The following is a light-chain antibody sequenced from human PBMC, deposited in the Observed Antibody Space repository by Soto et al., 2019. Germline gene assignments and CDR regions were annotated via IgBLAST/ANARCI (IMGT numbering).Light chain of an antibody. J-gene: IGLJ3*02. CDR2: DVS. Sequence: QSVLTQPRSVSGSPGQSVTISCTGTSSDVGGYNYVSWYQQHPGKAPKLMIYDVSKRPSGVPDRFSGSKSGNTASLTISGLQAEDEADYYCCSYAGSYTWVFGGGTSSPS. CDR3: CSYAGSYTWV. CDR1: SSDVGGYNY. V-gene: IGLV2-11*01.